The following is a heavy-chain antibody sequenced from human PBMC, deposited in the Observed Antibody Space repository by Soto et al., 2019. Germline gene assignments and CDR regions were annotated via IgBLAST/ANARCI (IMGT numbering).Heavy chain of an antibody. Sequence: QVQLQESGPGLVKPSDTLSLTCAVSGYSISSSNWWGWIRQPPGKGLEWIGYIYYSGTTYYNPSLKSRVTMSVDTSKHQSPLKLTSVTAVDTAVYYCARREIQGPIDYWGQGTLVTVSS. D-gene: IGHD1-26*01. CDR2: IYYSGTT. CDR3: ARREIQGPIDY. V-gene: IGHV4-28*01. CDR1: GYSISSSNW. J-gene: IGHJ4*02.